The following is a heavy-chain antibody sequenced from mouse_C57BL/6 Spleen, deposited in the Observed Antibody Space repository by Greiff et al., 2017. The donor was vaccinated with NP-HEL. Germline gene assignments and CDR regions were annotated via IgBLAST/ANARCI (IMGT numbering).Heavy chain of an antibody. CDR3: ARRLHYGYFDY. V-gene: IGHV1-61*01. J-gene: IGHJ2*01. CDR2: IYPSDSET. CDR1: GYTFTSYW. D-gene: IGHD1-1*01. Sequence: VQLQQPGAELVRPGSSVKLSCKASGYTFTSYWMDWVKQRPGQGLEWIGNIYPSDSETHYNQKFKDKATLTVDKSSSTAYMQLSSLTSEDSAVYYCARRLHYGYFDYWGQGTTLSLL.